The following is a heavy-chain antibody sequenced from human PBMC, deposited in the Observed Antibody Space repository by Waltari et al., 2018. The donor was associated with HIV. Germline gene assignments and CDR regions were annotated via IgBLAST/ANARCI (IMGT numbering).Heavy chain of an antibody. J-gene: IGHJ4*02. CDR2: IWYDGSNT. CDR1: GFTFSSYA. D-gene: IGHD2-15*01. CDR3: AKNPLSGEGYFDY. V-gene: IGHV3-30*18. Sequence: QVQLVESGGGVVQPGRSLRLSCAASGFTFSSYAMHWVRQAPGKGLEWVEVIWYDGSNTYYADSVKGRFTISRDNSKNTLYLQMSSLRAEDTAMYYCAKNPLSGEGYFDYWGQGTLVTVSS.